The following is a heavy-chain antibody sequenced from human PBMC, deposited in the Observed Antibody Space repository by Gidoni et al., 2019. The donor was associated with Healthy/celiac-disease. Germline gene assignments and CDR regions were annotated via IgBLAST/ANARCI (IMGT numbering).Heavy chain of an antibody. CDR1: GFTFDDYA. CDR3: EKDRRGRGVPDAFDI. D-gene: IGHD3-10*01. J-gene: IGHJ3*02. CDR2: ISWIRGSI. Sequence: EVQLVESGGGWVQPGRSLRLSCAASGFTFDDYAMQWFRQAPGKGLGWVSGISWIRGSIGYADCVKGRFTIARDNAKNSCYLKITSRRAKDTPFYNGEKDRRGRGVPDAFDIWGQGTMVTVSS. V-gene: IGHV3-9*01.